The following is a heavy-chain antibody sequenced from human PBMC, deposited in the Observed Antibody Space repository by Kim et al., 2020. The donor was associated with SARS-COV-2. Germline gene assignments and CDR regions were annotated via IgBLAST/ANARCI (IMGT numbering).Heavy chain of an antibody. V-gene: IGHV3-30*07. CDR3: ARDRPYGDYVFAFDI. D-gene: IGHD4-17*01. J-gene: IGHJ3*02. Sequence: ESVKARLTISRDNSKSPLYLQMTSLRAEDTAVYYCARDRPYGDYVFAFDIWGQGTMVTVSS.